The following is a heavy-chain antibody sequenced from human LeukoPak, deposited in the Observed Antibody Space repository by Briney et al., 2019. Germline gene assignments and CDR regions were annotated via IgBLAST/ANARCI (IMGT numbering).Heavy chain of an antibody. CDR1: GGSISSYY. D-gene: IGHD6-13*01. CDR2: IYYSGST. J-gene: IGHJ5*02. Sequence: PSETLSLTCTVSGGSISSYYWSWIRQPPGKGLEWIGYIYYSGSTNYNPSLKSRVTISVDTSKNQFSLKLSSVTAADTAVYYCARGGGFSSSWYTSPANWFDPWGQGTLVTVPS. CDR3: ARGGGFSSSWYTSPANWFDP. V-gene: IGHV4-59*01.